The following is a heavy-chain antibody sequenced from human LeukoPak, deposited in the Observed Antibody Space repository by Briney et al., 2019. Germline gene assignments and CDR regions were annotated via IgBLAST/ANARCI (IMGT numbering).Heavy chain of an antibody. V-gene: IGHV3-30*02. CDR2: IRNDANNK. CDR3: ARDLGSGLAVTAS. CDR1: GFTFNTYG. J-gene: IGHJ4*02. Sequence: GGSLRLSRAASGFTFNTYGMHWVRQAPGKGLEWVAFIRNDANNKYYGDSVKGRFTISRDTSNNTVYLQMSSLRTEDTAVYYCARDLGSGLAVTASWGQGTLVAVSS. D-gene: IGHD6-19*01.